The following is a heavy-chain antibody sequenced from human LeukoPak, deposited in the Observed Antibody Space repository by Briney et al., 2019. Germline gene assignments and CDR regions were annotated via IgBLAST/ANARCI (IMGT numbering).Heavy chain of an antibody. J-gene: IGHJ4*02. CDR3: ARNLISSSGYVFDY. V-gene: IGHV4-59*08. CDR2: IYYSGST. Sequence: SETLSLTCTDSGGSISSYYWSWIRQPPGKGLEWIGYIYYSGSTNYNPSLKSRVTISVDTSKNQFSLKLSSVTAADTAVYYCARNLISSSGYVFDYWGQGTLVTVSS. CDR1: GGSISSYY. D-gene: IGHD5-12*01.